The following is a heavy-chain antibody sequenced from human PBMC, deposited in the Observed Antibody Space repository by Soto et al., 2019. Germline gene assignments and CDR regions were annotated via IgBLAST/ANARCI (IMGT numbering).Heavy chain of an antibody. Sequence: GGSLRLSCAASGFTFSSYGMHWVRQAPGKGLEWVAVISYDGSNKYYADSVKGRFTISRDNSKNTLYLQMNSLRAEDTAVYYCAKDHIAAAGDYFDYWGQGTLVTVSS. CDR3: AKDHIAAAGDYFDY. CDR1: GFTFSSYG. CDR2: ISYDGSNK. J-gene: IGHJ4*02. V-gene: IGHV3-30*18. D-gene: IGHD6-13*01.